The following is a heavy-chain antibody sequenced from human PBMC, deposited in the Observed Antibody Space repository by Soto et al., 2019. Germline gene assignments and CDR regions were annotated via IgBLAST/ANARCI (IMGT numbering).Heavy chain of an antibody. CDR1: GFTFSNAW. CDR3: TTRWRGLLGAGDYFDY. D-gene: IGHD3-16*01. CDR2: IKSKTDGGTT. J-gene: IGHJ4*02. V-gene: IGHV3-15*07. Sequence: EVQLVESGGGLVKPGGSLRLSCAASGFTFSNAWMHWVRQAPGKGLEWVGRIKSKTDGGTTDYAAPVKGRFTISRDDSKNTLYLQMNSLKTADTAVYYCTTRWRGLLGAGDYFDYWGQGTLVTVSS.